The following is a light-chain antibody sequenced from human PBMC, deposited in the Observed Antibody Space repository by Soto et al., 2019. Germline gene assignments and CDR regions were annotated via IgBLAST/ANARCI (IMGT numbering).Light chain of an antibody. CDR1: QSVSSN. V-gene: IGKV3-20*01. CDR2: DAS. CDR3: QPYGSSPT. Sequence: EKVRMLSHPTRSVSPGERATLSCRASQSVSSNVAWSPQKPGKAPRLLIYDASSTAAGIPDRLSGSGSGTDFTLTISRLEPEYSAVYHCQPYGSSPTFGQGTQVEIK. J-gene: IGKJ1*01.